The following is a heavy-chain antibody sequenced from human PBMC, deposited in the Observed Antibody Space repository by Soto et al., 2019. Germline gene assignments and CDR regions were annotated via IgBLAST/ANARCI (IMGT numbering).Heavy chain of an antibody. Sequence: GGSLRLSCTASGFTFGDYAMNWVRQAPGKGLGWVGFIRSKAYGGTPEYAASVKGRFTISRDDSKSSAYLQINSLQAEDTAIYFCSRSHTTVSYHYLDYWGQGTLVTVSS. CDR3: SRSHTTVSYHYLDY. CDR1: GFTFGDYA. V-gene: IGHV3-49*04. J-gene: IGHJ4*02. CDR2: IRSKAYGGTP. D-gene: IGHD1-1*01.